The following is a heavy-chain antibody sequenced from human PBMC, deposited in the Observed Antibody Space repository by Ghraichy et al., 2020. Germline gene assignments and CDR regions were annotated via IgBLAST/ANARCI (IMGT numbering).Heavy chain of an antibody. CDR2: IYTSGST. CDR1: GGSISSYY. J-gene: IGHJ6*02. V-gene: IGHV4-4*07. D-gene: IGHD3-10*01. CDR3: AGRITMVRGVINGMDV. Sequence: SQTLSLTCTVSGGSISSYYWSWIRQPAGKGLEWIGRIYTSGSTNYNPSLKSRVTMSVDTSKNQFSLKLSSVTAADTAVYYCAGRITMVRGVINGMDVWGQGTTVTISS.